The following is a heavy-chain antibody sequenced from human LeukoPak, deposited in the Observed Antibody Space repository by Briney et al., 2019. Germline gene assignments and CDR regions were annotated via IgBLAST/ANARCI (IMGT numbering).Heavy chain of an antibody. J-gene: IGHJ4*02. V-gene: IGHV3-30-3*01. CDR1: GFSFSGYA. Sequence: PGRSLRLSCAASGFSFSGYAMHWVRQAPGKGLEWVALISYGGSNEYYADSVKGRFTISRDNAKNSLYLQMNSLRSEDTAVYSCARNGFSRPDPFDNWGQGTLVTVSS. D-gene: IGHD2-8*01. CDR3: ARNGFSRPDPFDN. CDR2: ISYGGSNE.